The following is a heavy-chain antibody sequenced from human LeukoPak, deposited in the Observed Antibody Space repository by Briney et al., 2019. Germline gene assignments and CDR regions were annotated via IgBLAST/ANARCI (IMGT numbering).Heavy chain of an antibody. CDR3: AREGAVAGTFLQH. CDR2: INHSGST. J-gene: IGHJ1*01. D-gene: IGHD6-19*01. Sequence: SETLSLTCAVYGGSFSGYYWSWIRQPPGKGLEWIGEINHSGSTNYNPSLKSRVTISVDTSKNQFSLKLSSVTAADTAVYYCAREGAVAGTFLQHWGQGTLVTVSS. V-gene: IGHV4-34*01. CDR1: GGSFSGYY.